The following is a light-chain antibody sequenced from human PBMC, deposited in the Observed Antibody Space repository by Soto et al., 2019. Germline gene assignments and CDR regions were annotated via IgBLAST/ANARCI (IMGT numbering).Light chain of an antibody. CDR2: KAS. Sequence: DLVLTPSPLSLPVTPGEPASISCRSSQRLLHSNGYNYLDWYLQKPGKAPKLLIYKASSLESGVPSRFSGSGSGTEFTLTISSLQPDDFATYYCQHYNSYPEAFGQGTKVDIK. J-gene: IGKJ1*01. V-gene: IGKV2-28*01. CDR3: QHYNSYPEA. CDR1: QRLLHSNGYNY.